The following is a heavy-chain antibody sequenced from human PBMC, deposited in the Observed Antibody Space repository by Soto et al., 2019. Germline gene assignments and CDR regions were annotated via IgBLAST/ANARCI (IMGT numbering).Heavy chain of an antibody. CDR3: VKGNQLLRYYFEF. D-gene: IGHD2-15*01. Sequence: GGSLRLSCSVSGFTFSNYAMHWVRQAPGKGLEYVSGITSDRDSTWHADSVKDRFTISRDNSKNTLFLQMSSLRVEDTAIYFCVKGNQLLRYYFEFWGPGTLVTVSS. CDR2: ITSDRDST. CDR1: GFTFSNYA. J-gene: IGHJ4*01. V-gene: IGHV3-64D*06.